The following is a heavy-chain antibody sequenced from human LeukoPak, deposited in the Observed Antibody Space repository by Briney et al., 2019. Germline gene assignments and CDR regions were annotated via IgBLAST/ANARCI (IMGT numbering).Heavy chain of an antibody. Sequence: SETLSLTCTVSGGSISSYYWSWIRQPPGKGLEWIGYIYNSGSTNYNPSLKSRVTISVDTSKEQFSLKLSSVTAADTAVYYCAAMVRGDNFDYWGQGTLVTVSS. CDR3: AAMVRGDNFDY. J-gene: IGHJ4*02. V-gene: IGHV4-59*01. CDR2: IYNSGST. D-gene: IGHD3-10*01. CDR1: GGSISSYY.